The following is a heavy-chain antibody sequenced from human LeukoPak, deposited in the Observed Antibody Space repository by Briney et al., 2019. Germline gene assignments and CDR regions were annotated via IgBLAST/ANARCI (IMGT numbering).Heavy chain of an antibody. Sequence: ASVKVSCKISGDTLSQLTIRWVRQAPGEGLEKMGRFDPEYGEKVFAQTFQGRVTMTGDTSTNTAYMELSSLRSEDTAVYYCATGIMIPAGFDYWGQGTLVTVSS. D-gene: IGHD3-16*01. CDR3: ATGIMIPAGFDY. CDR2: FDPEYGEK. CDR1: GDTLSQLT. J-gene: IGHJ4*02. V-gene: IGHV1-24*01.